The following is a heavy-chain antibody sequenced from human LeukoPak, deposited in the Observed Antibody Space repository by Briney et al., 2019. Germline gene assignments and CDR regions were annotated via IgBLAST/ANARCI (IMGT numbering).Heavy chain of an antibody. V-gene: IGHV1-69*13. CDR1: GYAFTSYY. CDR3: ARGSYSSSSRMSGYYGMDV. J-gene: IGHJ6*02. CDR2: IIPIFGTA. Sequence: ASVKASCKASGYAFTSYYMHWVRQAPGQGLEWMGGIIPIFGTANYAQKFQGRVTITADESTSTAYMELSSLRSEDTAVYYCARGSYSSSSRMSGYYGMDVWGQGTTVTVSS. D-gene: IGHD6-13*01.